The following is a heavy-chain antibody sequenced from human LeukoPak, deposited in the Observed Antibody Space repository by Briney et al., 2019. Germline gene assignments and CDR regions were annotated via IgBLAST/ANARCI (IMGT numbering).Heavy chain of an antibody. CDR2: IYNSGST. CDR1: GGSISSSSSY. V-gene: IGHV4-39*07. J-gene: IGHJ4*02. Sequence: ASETLSLTCTVSGGSISSSSSYWGWIRQPPGKGLEWIGSIYNSGSTYHNPSLKSRVSISVDTSKNQFSLKLSSVTAADTAVYYCAAGSAYYFDYWGQGTLVTVSS. CDR3: AAGSAYYFDY.